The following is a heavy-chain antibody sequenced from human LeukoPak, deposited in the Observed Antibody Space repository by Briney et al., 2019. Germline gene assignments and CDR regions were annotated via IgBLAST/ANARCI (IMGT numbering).Heavy chain of an antibody. V-gene: IGHV1-8*03. Sequence: ASVKVSCKASGYTFTSYDINWVRQATGQGLEWMGWMNPNSGNTGYAQKFQGRVTITRDTSISTAYMELSSLRSEDTAVYYCARGRDSSSGWYYFDYWGQGTLVTVSS. J-gene: IGHJ4*02. CDR2: MNPNSGNT. CDR1: GYTFTSYD. CDR3: ARGRDSSSGWYYFDY. D-gene: IGHD6-19*01.